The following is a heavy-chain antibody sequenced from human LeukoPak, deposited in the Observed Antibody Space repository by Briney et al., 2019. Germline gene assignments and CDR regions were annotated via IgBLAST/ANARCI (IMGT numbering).Heavy chain of an antibody. Sequence: ASVKVSCKASGYTFTSYGISWVRQAPGQGLEWMGWISAYNGNTNYAQKLQGRVTMTTDTSTSTVYMELRSVRSDDTAVYYCSRGYNRCWDLWYWGQGTLVTVCS. CDR2: ISAYNGNT. CDR3: SRGYNRCWDLWY. CDR1: GYTFTSYG. J-gene: IGHJ4*02. D-gene: IGHD6-13*01. V-gene: IGHV1-18*01.